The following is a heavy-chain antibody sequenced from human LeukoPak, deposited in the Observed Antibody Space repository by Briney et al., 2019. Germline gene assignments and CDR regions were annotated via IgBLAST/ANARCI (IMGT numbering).Heavy chain of an antibody. Sequence: GGTLRLSCAASGFTFSRSVIHWVRQAPGRGLEWVAVILHDGINKYYADSVKGRFTVSRDNSKNTMYMQMNSLRAEDTAVYYCARDLRLEVAGWYKAFDIWGQGTMVTVSS. D-gene: IGHD6-19*01. V-gene: IGHV3-30*03. CDR1: GFTFSRSV. J-gene: IGHJ3*02. CDR3: ARDLRLEVAGWYKAFDI. CDR2: ILHDGINK.